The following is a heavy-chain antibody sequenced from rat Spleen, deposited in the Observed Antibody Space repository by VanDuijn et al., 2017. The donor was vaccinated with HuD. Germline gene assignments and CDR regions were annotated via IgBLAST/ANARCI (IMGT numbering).Heavy chain of an antibody. D-gene: IGHD1-11*01. V-gene: IGHV5-29*01. Sequence: EVQLVESDGGLVQPGRSLKLSCAASGFTFSDYYMAWVRQAPTKGLEWVATITNTGGSTYYPDSVKGRFTISRDNAKSTLYLQMNSLRSEDTATYYWARNYGGYSYVMDAWGQGASVTVSS. CDR3: ARNYGGYSYVMDA. J-gene: IGHJ4*01. CDR1: GFTFSDYY. CDR2: ITNTGGST.